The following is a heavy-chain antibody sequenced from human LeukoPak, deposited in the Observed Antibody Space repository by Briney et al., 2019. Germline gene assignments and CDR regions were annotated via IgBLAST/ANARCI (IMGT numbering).Heavy chain of an antibody. CDR1: GFTFSSYW. D-gene: IGHD3-22*01. Sequence: GGSLRLSCAASGFTFSSYWMSWVRQAPGKGLEWVSAISGSGGSTYYADSVKGRFTISRDNSKNTLYLQMNSLRAEDTAVYYCAKARSRYYDSSGYCFDYWGQGTLVTVSS. V-gene: IGHV3-23*01. CDR3: AKARSRYYDSSGYCFDY. J-gene: IGHJ4*02. CDR2: ISGSGGST.